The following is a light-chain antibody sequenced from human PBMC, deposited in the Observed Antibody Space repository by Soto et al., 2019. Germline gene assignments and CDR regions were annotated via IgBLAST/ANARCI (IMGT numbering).Light chain of an antibody. CDR2: GAS. J-gene: IGKJ2*01. Sequence: EIVLMQSPGILSLSPGERATLSCRASQSVSSTYLAWYQQKPGQAPRLLIYGASSRATGIPDRFSGSGSGTDFTLTISRLEPEDFAVYYCQQYGNSPQTFGQGTKLEIK. V-gene: IGKV3-20*01. CDR1: QSVSSTY. CDR3: QQYGNSPQT.